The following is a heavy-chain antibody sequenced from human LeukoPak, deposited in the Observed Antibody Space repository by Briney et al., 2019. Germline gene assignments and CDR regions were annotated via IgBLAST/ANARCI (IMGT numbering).Heavy chain of an antibody. CDR3: ARGYSGYDLEGDSSSYYYYYMDV. CDR2: INPSGGST. D-gene: IGHD5-12*01. CDR1: GYTFTSYY. V-gene: IGHV1-46*01. J-gene: IGHJ6*03. Sequence: ASVKVSCKASGYTFTSYYMHWVRQAPGQGLEWMGIINPSGGSTSYAQKFQGRVTMTRDMSTSTVYMELSSLRSEDTAVYYCARGYSGYDLEGDSSSYYYYYMDVWGKGTTVTVSS.